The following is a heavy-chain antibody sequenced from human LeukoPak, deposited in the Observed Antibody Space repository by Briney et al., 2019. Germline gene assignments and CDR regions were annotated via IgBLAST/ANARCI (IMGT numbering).Heavy chain of an antibody. J-gene: IGHJ4*02. CDR2: INPSGGST. V-gene: IGHV1-46*01. CDR1: GYTFTSYY. Sequence: ASVKVSCKASGYTFTSYYMHWVRQAPGQGLEWMGIINPSGGSTSYAQKFQGRVTMTRDTSTSTVYMELSSLRSEDTAVYYCARDPYGSGSYYNAKSQAFDYWGQGTLVTVSS. D-gene: IGHD3-10*01. CDR3: ARDPYGSGSYYNAKSQAFDY.